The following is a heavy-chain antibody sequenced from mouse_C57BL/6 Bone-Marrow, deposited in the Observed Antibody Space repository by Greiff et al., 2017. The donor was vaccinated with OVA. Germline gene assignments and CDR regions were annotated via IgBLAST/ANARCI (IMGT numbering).Heavy chain of an antibody. CDR2: IDPNSGGT. V-gene: IGHV1-72*01. J-gene: IGHJ2*01. Sequence: QVQLQQPGAELVRPGTSVKLSCKASGYTFTSYWMHWVKQRPGQGLEWIGRIDPNSGGTKYNEKFKSKATLTVDKPSSTAYMQLSSLTSEDSAVYYCARDSSGSLDYWGQGTTLTVSS. D-gene: IGHD3-2*02. CDR3: ARDSSGSLDY. CDR1: GYTFTSYW.